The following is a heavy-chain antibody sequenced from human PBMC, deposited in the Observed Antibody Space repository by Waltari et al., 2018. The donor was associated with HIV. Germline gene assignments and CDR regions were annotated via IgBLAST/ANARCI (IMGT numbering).Heavy chain of an antibody. CDR2: IFYSGTT. D-gene: IGHD1-26*01. CDR1: GFSISSNNYY. V-gene: IGHV4-39*07. Sequence: IVSGFSISSNNYYWGWIRQPPGKGLEWIGNIFYSGTTNYNPSLESRVTISIDTSKSQFSLNLDSVTAADTAIYYCARHKNRGSYFPVDFWGQGTLVAVSS. J-gene: IGHJ4*02. CDR3: ARHKNRGSYFPVDF.